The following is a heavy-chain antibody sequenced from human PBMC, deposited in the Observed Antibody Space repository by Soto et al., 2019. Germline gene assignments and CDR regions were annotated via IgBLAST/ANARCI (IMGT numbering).Heavy chain of an antibody. CDR3: ARRSVGGSSSKFYYYYGMDV. Sequence: SVKVSCKASGGTFSSYAISWVRQAPGQGLEWMGGIIPIFGTANYAQKFQGRVTITADESTSTAYMELSSLRSEDTAVYYCARRSVGGSSSKFYYYYGMDVWGQGTTVTVS. D-gene: IGHD6-13*01. V-gene: IGHV1-69*13. CDR1: GGTFSSYA. CDR2: IIPIFGTA. J-gene: IGHJ6*02.